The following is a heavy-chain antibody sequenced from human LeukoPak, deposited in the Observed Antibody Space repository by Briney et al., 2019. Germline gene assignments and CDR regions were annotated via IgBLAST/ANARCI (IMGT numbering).Heavy chain of an antibody. CDR2: ISWNSGSI. J-gene: IGHJ4*02. CDR1: GFTFDDYG. Sequence: GGSLRLSCAASGFTFDDYGMHWVRQAPGKGLEWVSGISWNSGSIGYADSVEGRFTISRDDAKNSLYLQMDSLRAEDTALYYCAKAPRGNDDYFDYWGQGTLVTVSS. CDR3: AKAPRGNDDYFDY. V-gene: IGHV3-9*01. D-gene: IGHD3-16*01.